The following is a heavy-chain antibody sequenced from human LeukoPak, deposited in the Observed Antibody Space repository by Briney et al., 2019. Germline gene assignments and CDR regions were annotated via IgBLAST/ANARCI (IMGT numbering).Heavy chain of an antibody. CDR2: TSDRGDYT. V-gene: IGHV3-23*01. D-gene: IGHD1-7*01. CDR1: GFTFSSYA. J-gene: IGHJ4*02. CDR3: ARKAQYNGHYPLDY. Sequence: GGSLRLSCAASGFTFSSYAMSWVRQAPGKGLEWVSGTSDRGDYTYYADSVKGRFTISRDSSKNTLFLQMSSLRAEDTALYFCARKAQYNGHYPLDYWGQGTLVTVSS.